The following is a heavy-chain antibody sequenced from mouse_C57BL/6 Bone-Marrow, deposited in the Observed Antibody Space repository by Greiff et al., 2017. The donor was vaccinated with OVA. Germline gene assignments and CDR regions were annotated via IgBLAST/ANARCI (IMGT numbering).Heavy chain of an antibody. J-gene: IGHJ4*01. Sequence: VKLQESGPGLVAPSQSLSITCTVSGFSLTSYAISWVRQPPGKGLEWLGVIWTGGGTNYNSALKSRLSISKDNSKSQVFLKMNSLQTDDTARYYCARIYDGYYVGDYYAMDYWGQGTSVTVSS. CDR1: GFSLTSYA. CDR3: ARIYDGYYVGDYYAMDY. V-gene: IGHV2-9-1*01. D-gene: IGHD2-3*01. CDR2: IWTGGGT.